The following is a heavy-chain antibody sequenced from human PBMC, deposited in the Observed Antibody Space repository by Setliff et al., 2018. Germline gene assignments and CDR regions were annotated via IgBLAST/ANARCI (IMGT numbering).Heavy chain of an antibody. CDR3: ARGGYSRGPPVYYFDY. CDR2: INHSGST. CDR1: GGSLSGYY. Sequence: TLSLTCAVYGGSLSGYYWSWIRQPPGKGLEWIGEINHSGSTNYNPSLKSRVTISVDTSKNQFSLKLSSVTAAATAVYYCARGGYSRGPPVYYFDYWGQGTLVTVSS. J-gene: IGHJ4*02. V-gene: IGHV4-34*01. D-gene: IGHD5-12*01.